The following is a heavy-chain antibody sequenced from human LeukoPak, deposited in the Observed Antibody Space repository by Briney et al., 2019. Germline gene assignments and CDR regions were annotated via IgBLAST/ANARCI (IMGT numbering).Heavy chain of an antibody. CDR2: IDGNGAKT. J-gene: IGHJ4*02. CDR3: AKGGVRGVQNDY. Sequence: PGGSLRLSCVASGFSFSTYGMSWVRQAPGKGLEWLSAIDGNGAKTLYADSGKGRFTISRDNSKNTLYLQMNSLRAEDTAVYYCAKGGVRGVQNDYWGQGTLVTVSS. V-gene: IGHV3-23*01. D-gene: IGHD3-10*01. CDR1: GFSFSTYG.